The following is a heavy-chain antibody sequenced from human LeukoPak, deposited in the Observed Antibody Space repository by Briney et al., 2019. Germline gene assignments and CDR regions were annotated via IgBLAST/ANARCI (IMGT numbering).Heavy chain of an antibody. CDR1: GGSISGYY. V-gene: IGHV4-59*01. D-gene: IGHD3-22*01. CDR3: ARENHDSSLDY. J-gene: IGHJ4*02. Sequence: PSETLSLTCTVSGGSISGYYWSWIRQPPGKGLEWIGYIYYSGSTNYNPSLKSRVTISVDTSKNQFSLKLSSVAAADTAVYYCARENHDSSLDYWGQGTLVTVSS. CDR2: IYYSGST.